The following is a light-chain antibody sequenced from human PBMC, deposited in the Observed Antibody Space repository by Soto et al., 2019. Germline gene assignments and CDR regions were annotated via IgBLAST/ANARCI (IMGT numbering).Light chain of an antibody. J-gene: IGKJ5*01. Sequence: DIQLTQSPSLLSASVGDRVTITCRASHDISTYLAWYQQKPGKAPKLLIYAASTLQSGVPSRFSGSGSGTDFTLTISSLQSEDFATYYCQQLNSYPITFGQGTRLEIK. CDR2: AAS. CDR3: QQLNSYPIT. V-gene: IGKV1-9*01. CDR1: HDISTY.